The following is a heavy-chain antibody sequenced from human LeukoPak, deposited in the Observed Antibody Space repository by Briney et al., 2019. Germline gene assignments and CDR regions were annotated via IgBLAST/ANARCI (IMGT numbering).Heavy chain of an antibody. CDR3: ARSMVTIPIPGGY. CDR1: GFTFSDYY. Sequence: GGSLRLSCAASGFTFSDYYMSWICQAPGKGLEWVSHISSSDTTIYYADSVKGRFTISRDNAKNSLYLQMNSLRAEDTAVYYCARSMVTIPIPGGYWGQGTLVTVSS. V-gene: IGHV3-11*04. D-gene: IGHD5-24*01. CDR2: ISSSDTTI. J-gene: IGHJ4*02.